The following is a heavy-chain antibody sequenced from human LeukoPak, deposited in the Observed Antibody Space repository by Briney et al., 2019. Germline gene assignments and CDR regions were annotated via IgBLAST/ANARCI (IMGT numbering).Heavy chain of an antibody. V-gene: IGHV4-30-4*01. Sequence: PSETLSLTCTVSGGSISSGDYYWSWIRQPPGKGLEWIGYIYYSGSTYYNPSLKSQVTISVDTSKNQFSLKLSSVTAADTAVYYCARVSAAADAVDYWGQGTLVTVSS. J-gene: IGHJ4*02. D-gene: IGHD6-13*01. CDR1: GGSISSGDYY. CDR2: IYYSGST. CDR3: ARVSAAADAVDY.